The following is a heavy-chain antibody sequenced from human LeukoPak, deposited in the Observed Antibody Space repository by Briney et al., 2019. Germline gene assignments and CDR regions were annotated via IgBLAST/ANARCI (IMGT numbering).Heavy chain of an antibody. CDR3: ARHDPLNGFSDY. J-gene: IGHJ4*02. Sequence: SETLSLTCTVSGGSISSYYWSWIRQPPGKGLEWIGYIYYSGSTNYDPSLKSRVTISVDTSKNQFSLKLSSVTAADTAVYYCARHDPLNGFSDYWGQGTLVTVSS. CDR2: IYYSGST. D-gene: IGHD3-9*01. CDR1: GGSISSYY. V-gene: IGHV4-59*08.